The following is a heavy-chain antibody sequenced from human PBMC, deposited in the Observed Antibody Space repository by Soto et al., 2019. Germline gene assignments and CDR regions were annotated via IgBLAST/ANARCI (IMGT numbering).Heavy chain of an antibody. CDR1: GYTFSDYY. D-gene: IGHD3-9*01. CDR3: ARGDYDVLTGHYPLDY. J-gene: IGHJ4*02. V-gene: IGHV1-46*01. CDR2: INPSGGST. Sequence: ASVKVSCKASGYTFSDYYIHWVRQAPGQGLAWMGIINPSGGSTSYAQNYQDRITMTRDTSTTTVYMELSSLRSEDTAVYFCARGDYDVLTGHYPLDYWGQGTLVTVSS.